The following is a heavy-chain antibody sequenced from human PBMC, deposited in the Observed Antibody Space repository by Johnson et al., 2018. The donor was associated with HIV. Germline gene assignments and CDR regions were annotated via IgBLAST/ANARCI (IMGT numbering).Heavy chain of an antibody. D-gene: IGHD3-22*01. CDR3: ARGGYYYDSYDAFDI. CDR2: FSGSGSPT. V-gene: IGHV3-23*04. CDR1: GFTFSSYA. Sequence: VQLVESGGGLVQRGGSLRLSCAASGFTFSSYAMSWVRQTPGKGLEWVSTFSGSGSPTYYADSVKDRFTISRDNSKNTLYLQMNSLRAEDTAVYYCARGGYYYDSYDAFDIWGQGTMVTVSS. J-gene: IGHJ3*02.